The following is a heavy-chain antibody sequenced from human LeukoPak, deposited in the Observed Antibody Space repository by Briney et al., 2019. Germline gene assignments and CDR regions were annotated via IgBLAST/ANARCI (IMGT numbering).Heavy chain of an antibody. CDR3: ARRGGRSVIGY. CDR1: GGSFSGFY. CDR2: IYYTGTT. D-gene: IGHD3-3*02. J-gene: IGHJ4*02. Sequence: SETLSLTCEVYGGSFSGFYWNWIRQSPGKGLEWIGEIYYTGTTNYNPSLKSRVTISIDKSKKQMSLKLSSVTAADTAVYYCARRGGRSVIGYWGQGTLVTVSS. V-gene: IGHV4-34*01.